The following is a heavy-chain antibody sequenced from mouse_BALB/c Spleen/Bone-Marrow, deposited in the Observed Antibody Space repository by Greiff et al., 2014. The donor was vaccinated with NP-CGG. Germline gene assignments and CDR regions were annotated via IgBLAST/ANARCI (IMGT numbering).Heavy chain of an antibody. J-gene: IGHJ2*01. CDR3: TRLSLLRGYFDY. CDR1: GYTFTSHY. CDR2: INPNNGGT. D-gene: IGHD1-2*01. V-gene: IGHV1S81*02. Sequence: VKLQESGAELVKPGTSVKLSCKASGYTFTSHYIYWVKQRPGQGLKWIGEINPNNGGTNFNEKFKSKATLTVDKSSSAAYMQLSSLTPEDSAVYYCTRLSLLRGYFDYWGQGTTLTVSS.